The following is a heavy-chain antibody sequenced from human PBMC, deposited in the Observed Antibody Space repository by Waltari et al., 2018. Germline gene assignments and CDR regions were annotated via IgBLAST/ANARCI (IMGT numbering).Heavy chain of an antibody. D-gene: IGHD3-3*01. CDR3: ASHLRFLIV. V-gene: IGHV4-34*02. J-gene: IGHJ3*01. Sequence: QVQLQQWGAGLLKPSETLSLTGAVHGGSYRGYYGSWIRQSPGKGLEWIGEINHNGSTTYNPSLKSRATISVDTSKKQFSLKVTSVTAADTAVYYCASHLRFLIVWGQGTMVTVSS. CDR2: INHNGST. CDR1: GGSYRGYY.